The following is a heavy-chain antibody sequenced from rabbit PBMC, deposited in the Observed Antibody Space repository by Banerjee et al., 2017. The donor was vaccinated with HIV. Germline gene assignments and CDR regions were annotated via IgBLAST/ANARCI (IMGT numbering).Heavy chain of an antibody. V-gene: IGHV1S45*01. CDR3: ARDVYRSGWNGDFNL. J-gene: IGHJ4*01. CDR2: INTISGDT. Sequence: QEQLEESGGDLVKPEGSLTLTCTASGFSFSNKYVMCWVRQAPGKGLEWIACINTISGDTVYATWAKGRFTISRTSSTTVSLQMTSLTAADTATYFCARDVYRSGWNGDFNLWGQGTLVTVS. CDR1: GFSFSNKYV. D-gene: IGHD4-1*01.